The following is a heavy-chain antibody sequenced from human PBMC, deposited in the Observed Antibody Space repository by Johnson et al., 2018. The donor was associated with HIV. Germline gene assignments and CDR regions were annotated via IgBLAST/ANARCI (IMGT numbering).Heavy chain of an antibody. CDR2: IYSGGST. V-gene: IGHV3-66*01. J-gene: IGHJ3*02. CDR3: ASLSSSGAFDI. D-gene: IGHD6-6*01. CDR1: GFTVSSNY. Sequence: MQLVESGGGLVQTGGSLRLSCAASGFTVSSNYMSWVRQAPGKGLEWVSVIYSGGSTYYADSVKGRFTISRDNSKNTLYLQMNSLRAEDTAVYYCASLSSSGAFDIWGQGTMVTISS.